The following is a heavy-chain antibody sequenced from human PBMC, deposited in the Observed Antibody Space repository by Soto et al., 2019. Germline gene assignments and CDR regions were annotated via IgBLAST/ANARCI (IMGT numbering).Heavy chain of an antibody. CDR2: ISGSGGST. V-gene: IGHV3-23*01. J-gene: IGHJ4*02. D-gene: IGHD3-3*01. Sequence: EVQLLESGGGLVQPGGSLRLSCAASGFTFSSYAMSWVRQAPGKGLEWVSAISGSGGSTYYADSVKGRFIISRDNSKNTLSLQMNSLRAEDTAVYYCAKSRARYDFWSGYPYWGQGTLVTVSS. CDR1: GFTFSSYA. CDR3: AKSRARYDFWSGYPY.